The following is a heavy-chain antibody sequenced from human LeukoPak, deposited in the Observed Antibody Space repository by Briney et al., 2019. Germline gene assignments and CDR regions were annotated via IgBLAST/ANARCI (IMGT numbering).Heavy chain of an antibody. Sequence: SETLSLTCTVSGGSISSYYWSWIRQPPGKGLEWIGYIYYSGSTNYNPPLKSRVTISVDTSKNQFSLKLSSVTAADTAVYYCARSNVLLWFGESLVNWFDPWGQGTLVTVSS. V-gene: IGHV4-59*01. CDR3: ARSNVLLWFGESLVNWFDP. CDR2: IYYSGST. CDR1: GGSISSYY. D-gene: IGHD3-10*01. J-gene: IGHJ5*02.